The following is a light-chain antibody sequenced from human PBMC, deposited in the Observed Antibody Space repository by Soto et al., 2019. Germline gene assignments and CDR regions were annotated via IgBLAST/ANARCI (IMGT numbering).Light chain of an antibody. V-gene: IGKV3-15*01. CDR3: QQYTNWHGK. Sequence: EIVMTQSPATLSVSPGERATLSCRASQSVSSNLAWYQQKPGQAPRLLIYGASTRATGIPARFSGSGSGTEFTLTISSLQSEDFEVYYCQQYTNWHGKFGQGTK. CDR2: GAS. J-gene: IGKJ1*01. CDR1: QSVSSN.